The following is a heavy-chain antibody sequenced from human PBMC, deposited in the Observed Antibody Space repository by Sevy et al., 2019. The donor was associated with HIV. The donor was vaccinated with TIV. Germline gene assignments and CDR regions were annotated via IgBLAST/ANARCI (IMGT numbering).Heavy chain of an antibody. CDR1: AATFRDSV. Sequence: GGSLRLSCAASAATFRDSVMHWVRQASGKGLEWVGHIRTKANSYATAYAASVKGRFTISRDDLKNTAYLQMNSLKTEDTAVYYCTGLYDYNWFDPWGQGTLVTVSS. D-gene: IGHD1-1*01. J-gene: IGHJ5*02. CDR3: TGLYDYNWFDP. CDR2: IRTKANSYAT. V-gene: IGHV3-73*01.